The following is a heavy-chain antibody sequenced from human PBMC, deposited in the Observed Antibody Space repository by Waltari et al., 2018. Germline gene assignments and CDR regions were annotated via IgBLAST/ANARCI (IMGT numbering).Heavy chain of an antibody. D-gene: IGHD6-19*01. Sequence: EVQLVETGGGLVQPGGSLRLSCAPSGFTVSSHYMSGVRQAPGKGLEWVSSLHSDSTTYYADPVKGRFTISRDNSKNTLYLQMNSLRAEDTAVYYCAGDHGSSGWLNWGQGTRVTVSS. CDR3: AGDHGSSGWLN. V-gene: IGHV3-53*02. CDR2: LHSDSTT. CDR1: GFTVSSHY. J-gene: IGHJ4*02.